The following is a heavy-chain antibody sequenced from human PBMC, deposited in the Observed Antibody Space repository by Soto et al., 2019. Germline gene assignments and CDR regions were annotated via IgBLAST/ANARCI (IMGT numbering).Heavy chain of an antibody. V-gene: IGHV4-59*11. CDR2: IYHTVNT. CDR3: ARLQYTVVTALDI. Sequence: SETLSLTCSVSGVSIGSHFWSWIRQAPGKRPELVGYIYHTVNTNYNPALKSRVTISMDTSENQLSLQLSSVTAADTAVYYCARLQYTVVTALDIWGQGTMVTVSS. D-gene: IGHD2-15*01. CDR1: GVSIGSHF. J-gene: IGHJ3*02.